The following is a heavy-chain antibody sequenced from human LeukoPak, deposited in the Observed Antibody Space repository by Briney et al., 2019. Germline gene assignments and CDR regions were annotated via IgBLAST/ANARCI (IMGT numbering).Heavy chain of an antibody. CDR1: GYTFTSYG. V-gene: IGHV1-18*01. CDR2: ISAYNGNT. D-gene: IGHD6-13*01. Sequence: ASVKVSCKASGYTFTSYGISWVRQAPGQGLEWMGWISAYNGNTNYAQKLQGRVTMTTDTSTSTAYMELRSLRSDDTAVYYCARDSFYQQLVPGPNAFDIWGQGTMVTVSS. J-gene: IGHJ3*02. CDR3: ARDSFYQQLVPGPNAFDI.